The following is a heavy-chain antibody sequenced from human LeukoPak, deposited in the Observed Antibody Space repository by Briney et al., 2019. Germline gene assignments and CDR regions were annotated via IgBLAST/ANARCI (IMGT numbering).Heavy chain of an antibody. CDR2: IIPIFGTA. CDR1: GGTFSSYA. D-gene: IGHD3-22*01. Sequence: ASVKVSCKASGGTFSSYAISWVRQAPGQGLEWMGRIIPIFGTANYAQKFQGRVTITTDESTSTAYMELSSLRSEDTAVYYCARVFLGYYYDSSGLYYFGYWGQGTLVTVSS. J-gene: IGHJ4*02. CDR3: ARVFLGYYYDSSGLYYFGY. V-gene: IGHV1-69*05.